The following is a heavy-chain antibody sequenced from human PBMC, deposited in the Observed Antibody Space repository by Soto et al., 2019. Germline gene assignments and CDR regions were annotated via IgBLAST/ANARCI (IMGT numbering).Heavy chain of an antibody. CDR3: ARDRSSGGSRNWFDP. CDR2: ISAYNGNT. V-gene: IGHV1-18*01. D-gene: IGHD2-15*01. J-gene: IGHJ5*02. CDR1: GYTFTSYG. Sequence: ASVKVSCKASGYTFTSYGISGVRQAPGQGLEWMGWISAYNGNTNYAQKLQGRVTMTTDTSTSTAYMELRSLRSDDTALYYCARDRSSGGSRNWFDPWGQGTLVTVSS.